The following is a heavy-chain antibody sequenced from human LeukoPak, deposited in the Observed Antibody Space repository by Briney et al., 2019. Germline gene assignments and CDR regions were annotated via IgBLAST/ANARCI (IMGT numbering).Heavy chain of an antibody. CDR3: ASSIAVAVDY. Sequence: PGGSLRLSCAASEFTFTSYELNWVRQAPGKGLEWVSYISSSGNTISYADSVKGRFTISRDNAKNSLSLQMNSLRAEDTAVYYCASSIAVAVDYWGQGTLVTVSS. CDR2: ISSSGNTI. V-gene: IGHV3-48*03. CDR1: EFTFTSYE. J-gene: IGHJ4*02. D-gene: IGHD6-19*01.